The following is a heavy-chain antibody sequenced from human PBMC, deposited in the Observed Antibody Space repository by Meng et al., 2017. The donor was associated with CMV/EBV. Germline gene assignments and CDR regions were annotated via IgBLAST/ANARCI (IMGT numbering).Heavy chain of an antibody. CDR3: ASGALGYCSGSSCYPPYYGMDV. V-gene: IGHV4-39*07. D-gene: IGHD2-15*01. J-gene: IGHJ6*02. CDR2: IYYSGST. Sequence: SETLSLTCTVSGGSISSSSYYWGWIRQPPGKGLEWIGSIYYSGSTYYNPSLKSRVTISVDTSKNQFSLKLSSVTAADTAVYYCASGALGYCSGSSCYPPYYGMDVWGQGTTVTVSS. CDR1: GGSISSSSYY.